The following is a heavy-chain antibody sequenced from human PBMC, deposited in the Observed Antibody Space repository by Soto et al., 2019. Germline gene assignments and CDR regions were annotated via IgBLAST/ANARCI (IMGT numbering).Heavy chain of an antibody. D-gene: IGHD2-8*02. CDR2: VSYDGRNK. CDR1: GFNFSTYR. CDR3: ASVLGEADTTGAFDH. V-gene: IGHV3-30*04. Sequence: GGSLRLSCAASGFNFSTYRMHWVRQAPGKGLEWVAGVSYDGRNKYYADSVKGRFTISRDSSKNTLYLQMNSLRAEDTAVYCCASVLGEADTTGAFDHWGQGTQVTVSS. J-gene: IGHJ4*02.